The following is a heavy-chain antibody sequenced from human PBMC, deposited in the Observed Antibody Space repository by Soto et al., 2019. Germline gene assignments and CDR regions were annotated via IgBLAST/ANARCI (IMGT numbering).Heavy chain of an antibody. Sequence: QGQLQQSGPGLVKPSQTLSLTCAISGASVSSDITSWNWIRQSPSRGLEWLGRTYYRSKWFHDYAASVTSRITINPDTSKNQFSLELNSMTPEDTAVYYCARGNALDVWGQGTVFTVSS. CDR1: GASVSSDITS. V-gene: IGHV6-1*01. D-gene: IGHD3-10*01. J-gene: IGHJ3*01. CDR2: TYYRSKWFH. CDR3: ARGNALDV.